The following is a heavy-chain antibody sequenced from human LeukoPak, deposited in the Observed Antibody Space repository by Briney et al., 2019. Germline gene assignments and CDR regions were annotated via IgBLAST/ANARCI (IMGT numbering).Heavy chain of an antibody. J-gene: IGHJ4*02. D-gene: IGHD3-10*01. CDR1: GFTFSSYE. CDR2: ISSSGSRI. V-gene: IGHV3-48*03. Sequence: QPGGSLRLSCAASGFTFSSYEMNWVRQAPGKGLEWLSYISSSGSRIYYVDSVKGRFTISRDNAKNSLYLQMNSLRVEDTAVYYCARIRSGTEGSGSFFDYWGQGTLVTVSS. CDR3: ARIRSGTEGSGSFFDY.